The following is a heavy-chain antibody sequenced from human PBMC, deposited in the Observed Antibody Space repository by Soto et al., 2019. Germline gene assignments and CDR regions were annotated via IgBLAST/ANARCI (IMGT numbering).Heavy chain of an antibody. CDR1: GYTFTSYA. D-gene: IGHD6-13*01. J-gene: IGHJ5*02. Sequence: ASVKVSCKASGYTFTSYAMHWVRQAPGQRLEWMGWINAGNGNTKYSQKFQGRVTITRDTSASTAYMELSSLGSEDTAVYYCARSGSSWYFGWFDPWGQGTLVTVSS. CDR2: INAGNGNT. CDR3: ARSGSSWYFGWFDP. V-gene: IGHV1-3*01.